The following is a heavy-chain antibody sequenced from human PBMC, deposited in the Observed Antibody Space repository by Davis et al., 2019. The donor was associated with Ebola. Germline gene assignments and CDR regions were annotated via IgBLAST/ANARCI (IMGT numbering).Heavy chain of an antibody. D-gene: IGHD2-8*01. Sequence: SGPTLVKPTETLTLTCTFFGFSLTTSGMCVSWIRQPPGKALEWLVRIDWDDDEFYSASLKTRLSISKDTSKNQVVLTMTNMDPADTATYYCARMRKGTSSWRGLYYFDYWGQGTLVTVSS. J-gene: IGHJ4*02. CDR3: ARMRKGTSSWRGLYYFDY. CDR2: IDWDDDE. V-gene: IGHV2-70*17. CDR1: GFSLTTSGMC.